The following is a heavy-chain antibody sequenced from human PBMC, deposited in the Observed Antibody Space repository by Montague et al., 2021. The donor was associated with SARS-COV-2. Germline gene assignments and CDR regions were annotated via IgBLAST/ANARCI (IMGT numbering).Heavy chain of an antibody. V-gene: IGHV6-1*01. CDR1: GDSVVEHRRR. D-gene: IGHD6-13*01. Sequence: CAISGDSVVEHRRRSEGHTSELQSHFERVCRLLLKTKRYNDYAVSVKSRITINPDTYKNQFSMQLKSVTPKDTAIYFCGRVFAPAGTFDFWGQGTLVIVSS. CDR3: GRVFAPAGTFDF. CDR2: LLLKTKRYN. J-gene: IGHJ4*02.